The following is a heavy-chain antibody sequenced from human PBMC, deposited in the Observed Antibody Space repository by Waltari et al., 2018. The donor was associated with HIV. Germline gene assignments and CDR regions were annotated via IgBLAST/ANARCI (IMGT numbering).Heavy chain of an antibody. CDR3: AKGLPITF. Sequence: EVQLEESGGALLQPGGSLRLSCAASGFRFDDYTMHWVRQAPEKGREWVSLISWDGRNIQYADSVKGRFTVARDNSKNSLSLQMNSLRTEDTALYYCAKGLPITFWGQGTTVTVSS. CDR2: ISWDGRNI. V-gene: IGHV3-43*01. J-gene: IGHJ6*02. CDR1: GFRFDDYT. D-gene: IGHD5-18*01.